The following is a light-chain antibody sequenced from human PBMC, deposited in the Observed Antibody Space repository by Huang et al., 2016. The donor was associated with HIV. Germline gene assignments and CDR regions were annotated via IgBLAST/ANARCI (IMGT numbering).Light chain of an antibody. V-gene: IGKV3-15*01. CDR1: HSVSSN. Sequence: ERVMTQSPATLSVAPGERVTLSCRASHSVSSNLAWYQQKPGQAPRLLIHGASTRATGIPARFSGSGSGTEFTLAISSLQSEDSGVYFCQQYDNWPLTFDQGTRLEIK. CDR3: QQYDNWPLT. CDR2: GAS. J-gene: IGKJ5*01.